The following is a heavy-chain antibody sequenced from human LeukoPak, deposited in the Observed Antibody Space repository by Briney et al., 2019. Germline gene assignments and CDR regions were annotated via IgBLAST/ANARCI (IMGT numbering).Heavy chain of an antibody. CDR1: GYTFTSYG. CDR3: ARDIRDSRFVVFGVVTAGY. CDR2: ISAYNGNT. Sequence: ASVKVSCKASGYTFTSYGISWVRQAPGQGLEWMGWISAYNGNTNYAQKLQGRVTMTTDTSTSTAYMELRSLRSDDTAVYYCARDIRDSRFVVFGVVTAGYWGQGTLVTVSS. V-gene: IGHV1-18*01. D-gene: IGHD3-3*01. J-gene: IGHJ4*02.